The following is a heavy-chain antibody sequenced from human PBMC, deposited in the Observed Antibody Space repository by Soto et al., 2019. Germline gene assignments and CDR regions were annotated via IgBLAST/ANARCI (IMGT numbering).Heavy chain of an antibody. CDR1: GFTFSTYG. J-gene: IGHJ4*02. V-gene: IGHV3-33*01. Sequence: QVQLVESGGGVVQPGRSLRLSCATSGFTFSTYGMHWVRQAPGKGLEWVAVIWYGGNNQYYADSVKGRFTISRDNSKNTLYLQMNSLRAEDTAVYYCARDLLGGASAAGYWGQGTLVTVSS. CDR3: ARDLLGGASAAGY. CDR2: IWYGGNNQ. D-gene: IGHD3-16*01.